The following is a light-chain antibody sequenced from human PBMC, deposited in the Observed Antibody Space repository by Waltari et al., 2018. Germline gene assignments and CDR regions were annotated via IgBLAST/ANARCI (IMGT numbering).Light chain of an antibody. V-gene: IGLV1-47*01. CDR1: NSNVGINY. CDR2: RNN. CDR3: AAWDVSLRGI. J-gene: IGLJ1*01. Sequence: QSVLTQPPSVSGAPGQRVTISCSGSNSNVGINYVSWFQHVPGAAPRLPIYRNNRRPSGVPDRFSGSKSGSSASLAISGLRSEDDADYYCAAWDVSLRGIFGTGTRVTVL.